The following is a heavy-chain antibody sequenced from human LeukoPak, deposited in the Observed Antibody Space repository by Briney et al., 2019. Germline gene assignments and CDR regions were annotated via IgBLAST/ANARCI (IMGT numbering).Heavy chain of an antibody. V-gene: IGHV3-23*01. CDR1: GFTFSSYA. D-gene: IGHD3-10*01. CDR2: ISGGAGST. CDR3: ARDRELWFGEPNQDYYGMDV. J-gene: IGHJ6*02. Sequence: PGGSLRLSCAASGFTFSSYAMNWVRQAPGKGLEWVSAISGGAGSTHYADSVKGRFTISRDNSKNTLYLQMNSLRAEDTAVYYCARDRELWFGEPNQDYYGMDVWGQGTTVTVSS.